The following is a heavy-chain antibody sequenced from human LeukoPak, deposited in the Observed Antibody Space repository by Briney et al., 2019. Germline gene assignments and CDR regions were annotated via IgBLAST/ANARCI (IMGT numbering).Heavy chain of an antibody. CDR1: GYTFTSYY. Sequence: ASVKVSRKASGYTFTSYYMHWVRQAPGQGLEWMGIINPSGDSTSYAQKFRGRVTMTRDTSTSTVYMELSSLRSEDTAVYYCARETGQQLAPFDYWGQGTLVTVSS. J-gene: IGHJ4*02. D-gene: IGHD6-13*01. V-gene: IGHV1-46*01. CDR3: ARETGQQLAPFDY. CDR2: INPSGDST.